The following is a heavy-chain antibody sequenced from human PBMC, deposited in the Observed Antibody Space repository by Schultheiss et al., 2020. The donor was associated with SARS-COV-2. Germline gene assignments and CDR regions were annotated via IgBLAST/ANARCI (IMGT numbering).Heavy chain of an antibody. D-gene: IGHD2-21*01. CDR3: ARSLFRHGMDV. CDR1: GDSVTSKSAA. V-gene: IGHV6-1*01. CDR2: TFYRSKWIK. Sequence: SQTLSLTCAISGDSVTSKSAAWNWIRLSPSRGLEWLGRTFYRSKWIKDYAASVRSRITINPDTSKNQFSLQLNSVTPEDTAVYYCARSLFRHGMDVWGQGTTVTVSS. J-gene: IGHJ6*02.